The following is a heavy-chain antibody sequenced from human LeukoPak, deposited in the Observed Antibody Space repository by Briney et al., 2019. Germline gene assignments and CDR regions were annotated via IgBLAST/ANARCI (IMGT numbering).Heavy chain of an antibody. J-gene: IGHJ4*02. V-gene: IGHV4-59*08. CDR3: ASLGGFGDFDY. CDR1: GGSISSYY. D-gene: IGHD3-10*01. CDR2: IYYSGST. Sequence: PSETLSLTCTVSGGSISSYYWSWLRQPPGKGLEWIGYIYYSGSTNYNPSLKSRVTISVDTSKNQFSLKLSSVTAADTAVYYCASLGGFGDFDYWGQGTLVTVSS.